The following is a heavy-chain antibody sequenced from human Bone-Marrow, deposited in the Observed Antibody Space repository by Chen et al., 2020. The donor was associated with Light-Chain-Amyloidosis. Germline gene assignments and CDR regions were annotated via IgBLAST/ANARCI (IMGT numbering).Heavy chain of an antibody. CDR2: IYTSGST. V-gene: IGHV4-61*02. CDR1: GGSISSGSYY. CDR3: ARGRQTFGV. Sequence: QVQLQESGPGLVKPSQTLSLTCTVSGGSISSGSYYWSWIRQPAGKGLEWIGRIYTSGSTNYNPSLKSRVTISVDTSKNQFSLKLSSVTAADTAVYYCARGRQTFGVWGKGTTVTVSS. J-gene: IGHJ6*04. D-gene: IGHD3-10*01.